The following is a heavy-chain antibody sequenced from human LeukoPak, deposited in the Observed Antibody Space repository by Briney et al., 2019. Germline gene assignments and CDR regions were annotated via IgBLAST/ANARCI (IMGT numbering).Heavy chain of an antibody. V-gene: IGHV1-69*06. D-gene: IGHD4-17*01. CDR2: IIPIFGTA. J-gene: IGHJ4*02. Sequence: SSVTVTCKASGCTFSSYAISWLRQAPGQGLEWIGGIIPIFGTANYAQKFQGRVTITADKSKSTAYLELNSLRSEDTAVYYCARGDATVTNTQFDYWGQGTLVTVSS. CDR1: GCTFSSYA. CDR3: ARGDATVTNTQFDY.